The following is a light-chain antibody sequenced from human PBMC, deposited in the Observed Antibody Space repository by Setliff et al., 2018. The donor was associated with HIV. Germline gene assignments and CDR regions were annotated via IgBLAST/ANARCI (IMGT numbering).Light chain of an antibody. CDR1: TSDIGSYNL. V-gene: IGLV2-23*02. CDR2: EVS. J-gene: IGLJ1*01. CDR3: CSYAGTYSFV. Sequence: QSALAQPASVSGFPGQSITISCTGTTSDIGSYNLVSWYQHHPGKAPRLIIYEVSKRPTGVSDHISGSKSGTTAYLTISGLQPEDEAEYYCCSYAGTYSFVFGTGTKVTVL.